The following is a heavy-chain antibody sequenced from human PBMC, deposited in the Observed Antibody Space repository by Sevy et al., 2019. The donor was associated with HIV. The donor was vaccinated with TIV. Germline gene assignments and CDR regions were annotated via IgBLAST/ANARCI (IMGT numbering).Heavy chain of an antibody. V-gene: IGHV4-59*01. CDR1: GGSISSYY. J-gene: IGHJ6*02. CDR3: ARGGAAAGLAGYYYYGMDV. CDR2: IYYSGST. Sequence: SETLSLTCTVSGGSISSYYWSWIRQPPGKGLEWIGYIYYSGSTNYNPSLKSRVTISVDTSKNQFSLKLSSVTAADTAVYYCARGGAAAGLAGYYYYGMDVWGQGTTVTVSS. D-gene: IGHD6-13*01.